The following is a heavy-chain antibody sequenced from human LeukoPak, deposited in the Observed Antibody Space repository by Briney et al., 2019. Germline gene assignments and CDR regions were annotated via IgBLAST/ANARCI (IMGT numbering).Heavy chain of an antibody. D-gene: IGHD2-15*01. CDR3: TSPGYCSGGSCYDYYYYMDV. V-gene: IGHV3-73*01. Sequence: AGGSLRLSCAASGFTFSGSAMHWVRQASGKGLEWVGRIRSKANSYATAYAASVKGRFTISRDDSKNTAYLQMNSLKTEDTAVYYCTSPGYCSGGSCYDYYYYMDVWGKGTTVTVSS. CDR1: GFTFSGSA. CDR2: IRSKANSYAT. J-gene: IGHJ6*03.